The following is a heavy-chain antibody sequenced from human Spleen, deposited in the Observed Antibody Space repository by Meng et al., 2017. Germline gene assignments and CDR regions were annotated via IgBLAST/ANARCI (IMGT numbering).Heavy chain of an antibody. J-gene: IGHJ4*02. Sequence: GESLKISCKGSGYSFTSYWIAWVRQMPGKGLEWMGIIFPGDSDTRYSPSFQGQVTISADKSISTAYLQWSSLKASDTAMYYCARPAQRELRDYYFDYWGQGTLVTVSS. CDR1: GYSFTSYW. D-gene: IGHD1-26*01. CDR2: IFPGDSDT. V-gene: IGHV5-51*01. CDR3: ARPAQRELRDYYFDY.